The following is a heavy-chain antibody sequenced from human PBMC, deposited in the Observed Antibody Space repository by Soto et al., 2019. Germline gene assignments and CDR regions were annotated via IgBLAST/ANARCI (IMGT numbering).Heavy chain of an antibody. J-gene: IGHJ6*02. CDR3: AKDVLSGYDYYYYYGMDV. Sequence: GSLRLSCAASGFTFSSYAMSWVRQAPGKGLEWVSAISGSGGSTYYADSVKGRFTISRDNSKNTLYLQMNSLRAEDTAVYYCAKDVLSGYDYYYYYGMDVWGQGTTVTVSS. V-gene: IGHV3-23*01. CDR2: ISGSGGST. CDR1: GFTFSSYA. D-gene: IGHD5-12*01.